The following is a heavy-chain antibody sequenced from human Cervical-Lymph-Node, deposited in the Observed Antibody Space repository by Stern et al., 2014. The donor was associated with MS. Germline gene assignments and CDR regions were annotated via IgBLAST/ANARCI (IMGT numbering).Heavy chain of an antibody. Sequence: QVQLQESGPGLVKPSQTLSLTCTVSGGSISSGAYFWSWIRQHPGKGLEWIGSIYYSGSTYYNPALKTVVTISVDTSKNQFSLQLTSVTAADTAVYFCATYYTSDNWFDPWGLGTLVTVSS. CDR2: IYYSGST. J-gene: IGHJ5*02. CDR3: ATYYTSDNWFDP. D-gene: IGHD3-10*01. V-gene: IGHV4-31*01. CDR1: GGSISSGAYF.